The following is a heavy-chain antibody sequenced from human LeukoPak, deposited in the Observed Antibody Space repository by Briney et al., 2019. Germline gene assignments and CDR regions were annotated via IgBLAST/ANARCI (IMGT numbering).Heavy chain of an antibody. V-gene: IGHV1-69*01. Sequence: ASVKVSCKASGGTFSSYAISWVRQAPGQGLEWMGGIIPIFGTANYAQKFQGRVTITADESMSTAYMELSSLRSEDTAVYYCALASPPNYYFDYWGQGTLVTVSS. CDR1: GGTFSSYA. CDR3: ALASPPNYYFDY. CDR2: IIPIFGTA. J-gene: IGHJ4*02. D-gene: IGHD1-1*01.